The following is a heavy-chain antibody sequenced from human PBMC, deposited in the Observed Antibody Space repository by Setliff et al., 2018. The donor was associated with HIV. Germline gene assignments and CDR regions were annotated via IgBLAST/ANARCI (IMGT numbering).Heavy chain of an antibody. Sequence: GGSLRLSCVASGFTFSNYNMNWVRQAPGKGLEWVSSIRGSGSFMYYADSVKGRFTISRDNAKNSLYLQMDSLRAEDTAVYYCARDSRFSSDYGDFDYWGQGALVTVS. J-gene: IGHJ4*02. CDR2: IRGSGSFM. D-gene: IGHD3-22*01. CDR3: ARDSRFSSDYGDFDY. CDR1: GFTFSNYN. V-gene: IGHV3-21*01.